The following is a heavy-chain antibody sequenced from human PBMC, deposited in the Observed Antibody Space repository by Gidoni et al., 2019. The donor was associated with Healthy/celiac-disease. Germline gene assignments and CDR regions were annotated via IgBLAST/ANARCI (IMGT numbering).Heavy chain of an antibody. V-gene: IGHV3-23*01. CDR2: ISGSGGST. Sequence: EVQLLESGGGLVQPGGSLRLSCAASGFTFSSYAMSWVRQAPGKGLEWVSAISGSGGSTYYADSVKGRFTISRDNSKNTLYLQMNSLRAEDTAVYYCAKPLTPQTDYGDYLGTWGQGTLVTVSS. CDR1: GFTFSSYA. J-gene: IGHJ4*02. D-gene: IGHD4-17*01. CDR3: AKPLTPQTDYGDYLGT.